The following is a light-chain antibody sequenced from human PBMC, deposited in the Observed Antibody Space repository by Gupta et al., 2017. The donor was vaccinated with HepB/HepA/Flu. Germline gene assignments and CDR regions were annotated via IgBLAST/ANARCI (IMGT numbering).Light chain of an antibody. J-gene: IGLJ2*01. CDR3: QVWDSSSEHVV. CDR1: NIGGKS. V-gene: IGLV3-21*02. Sequence: SYLLTQPPSVSLAPRLPAWITCGGNNIGGKSAQWYQQKAGQAPALVVYGDGDRPAGIPERFSGSNSGNTATLTITRVEAGDEADYYCQVWDSSSEHVVFGGGTKLTVL. CDR2: GDG.